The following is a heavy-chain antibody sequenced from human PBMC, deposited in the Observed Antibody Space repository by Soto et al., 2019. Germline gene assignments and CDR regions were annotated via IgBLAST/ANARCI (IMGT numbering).Heavy chain of an antibody. CDR2: INAGNGNT. Sequence: QVQLVQSGAEVKKPGASVKVSCKASGYTFTSYAMHWVRQAPGQRLEWMGWINAGNGNTKYSQKFQGRVTITRDTCASTAYMALSSVRSEDTAVYYCARVGAGIVGGMDVWGQGTTVTVSS. D-gene: IGHD2-15*01. V-gene: IGHV1-3*01. CDR1: GYTFTSYA. CDR3: ARVGAGIVGGMDV. J-gene: IGHJ6*02.